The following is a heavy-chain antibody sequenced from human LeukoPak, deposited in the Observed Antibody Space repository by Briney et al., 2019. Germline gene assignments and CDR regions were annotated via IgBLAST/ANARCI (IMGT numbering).Heavy chain of an antibody. CDR3: ATRGSVLRYFDWSLDY. CDR2: FDPEDGET. D-gene: IGHD3-9*01. V-gene: IGHV1-24*01. Sequence: GASVTVSCKVSGFTLTELSVHWVRQAPGKGLEWMGGFDPEDGETSYAQNFQGRVTMTEDTSTDTAYMELSSLGSEDTAVYYCATRGSVLRYFDWSLDYWGQGTLVTASS. CDR1: GFTLTELS. J-gene: IGHJ4*02.